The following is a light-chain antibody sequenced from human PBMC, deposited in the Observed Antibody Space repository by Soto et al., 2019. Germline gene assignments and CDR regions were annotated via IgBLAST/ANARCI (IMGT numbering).Light chain of an antibody. J-gene: IGKJ4*01. CDR3: QHYGSPLT. CDR2: AAS. CDR1: QSVSSSY. V-gene: IGKV3-20*01. Sequence: ELVLTQSPRTLSLSPGERATLSCRASQSVSSSYLAWYQQKPGQAPRLLIYAASSRATGIPDTFSGGGSGTDFPLTISRLEPEYFALDDCQHYGSPLTFGEGTKVDIK.